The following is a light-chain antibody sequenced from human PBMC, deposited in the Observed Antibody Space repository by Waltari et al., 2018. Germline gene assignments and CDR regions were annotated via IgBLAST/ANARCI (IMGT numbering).Light chain of an antibody. CDR1: ISDVGGYRF. Sequence: QSALTQPASVSGSPGQSITISCTVSISDVGGYRFVSCYQQHPDKAPKLMIYDFTNRPSGVSSRFSGSKSGNTASLTISGLQAEDEADYYCSSYTSNSVLFGGGTKLTVL. J-gene: IGLJ2*01. CDR2: DFT. CDR3: SSYTSNSVL. V-gene: IGLV2-14*03.